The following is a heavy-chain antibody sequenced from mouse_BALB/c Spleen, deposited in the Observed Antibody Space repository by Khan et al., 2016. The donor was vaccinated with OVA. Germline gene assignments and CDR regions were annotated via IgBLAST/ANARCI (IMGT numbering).Heavy chain of an antibody. Sequence: VQLVESGAELARPGASVKMSCKASGYTFTTYTIHWVKQRPGQGLEWIGYIIPSTDYTTYNQKFKDKATLTADKSSSTAYMQLSSLTSDDSAVYYCAKEGAYYRSDGWFAYWGQGTLVTVSA. J-gene: IGHJ3*01. CDR3: AKEGAYYRSDGWFAY. V-gene: IGHV1-4*01. CDR1: GYTFTTYT. D-gene: IGHD2-14*01. CDR2: IIPSTDYT.